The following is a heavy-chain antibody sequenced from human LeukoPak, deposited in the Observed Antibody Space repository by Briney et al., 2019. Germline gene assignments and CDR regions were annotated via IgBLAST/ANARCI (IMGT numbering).Heavy chain of an antibody. CDR2: INAGNGNT. CDR1: GYTFTSYA. Sequence: ASVKVSCKASGYTFTSYAMRWVRQAPGQRLEWMGWINAGNGNTKYSQKFQGRVTITRDTSASTAYMELSSLRSEDTAVYYCARTFRIAVAGSDERSLDYWGQGTLVTVSS. J-gene: IGHJ4*02. V-gene: IGHV1-3*01. D-gene: IGHD6-19*01. CDR3: ARTFRIAVAGSDERSLDY.